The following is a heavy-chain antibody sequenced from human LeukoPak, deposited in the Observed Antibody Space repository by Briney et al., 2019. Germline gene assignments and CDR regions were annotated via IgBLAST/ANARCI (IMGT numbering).Heavy chain of an antibody. V-gene: IGHV1-2*06. Sequence: ASVKVSCKASGYTFTGYYMHWARQAPGQGLEWMGRINPNSGGTNYAQKFQGRVTMTRDTPISTAYMELSRLRSDDTAVYYCARISVVVVVAASEVDYWGQGTLVTVSS. CDR2: INPNSGGT. CDR3: ARISVVVVVAASEVDY. J-gene: IGHJ4*02. CDR1: GYTFTGYY. D-gene: IGHD2-15*01.